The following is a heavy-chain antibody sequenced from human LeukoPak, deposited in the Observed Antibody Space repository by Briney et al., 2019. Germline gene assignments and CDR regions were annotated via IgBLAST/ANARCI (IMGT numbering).Heavy chain of an antibody. J-gene: IGHJ3*02. CDR2: PAASDT. Sequence: PAASDTRYSPSFQAQVTISADQSISTAYLQWSSLKASDTAMYYCARPGDYYGSGSKAFDIWGQGTMVTVSS. D-gene: IGHD3-10*01. V-gene: IGHV5-51*01. CDR3: ARPGDYYGSGSKAFDI.